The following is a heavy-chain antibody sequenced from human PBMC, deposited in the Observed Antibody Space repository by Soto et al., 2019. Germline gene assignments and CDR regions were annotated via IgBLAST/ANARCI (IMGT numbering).Heavy chain of an antibody. CDR2: ICGDTT. Sequence: EVQLLESGGGLVQPGGSLRLSCAMSGFTFSNNAMSWVRQAPGKGLEWVSVICGDTTYYAESVKGRFAISRDISKNTLYLQMNSLRAEDTAVYYCAKSAGGSCYFHSDCWGQGTLVTVSS. D-gene: IGHD2-15*01. J-gene: IGHJ4*02. CDR3: AKSAGGSCYFHSDC. CDR1: GFTFSNNA. V-gene: IGHV3-23*01.